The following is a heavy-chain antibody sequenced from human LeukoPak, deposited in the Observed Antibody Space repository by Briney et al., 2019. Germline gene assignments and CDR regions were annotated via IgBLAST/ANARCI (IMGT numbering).Heavy chain of an antibody. V-gene: IGHV4-59*08. Sequence: SETLSLICSVSGGSISGYFWSWIRQPPGKGLEWIENIHYSGSTTYDYSLKSRVTMSLDTSKNQFSLSLSSVTAADTAVYYCARHINKRFDYWGEGTVVTVSS. J-gene: IGHJ4*02. CDR3: ARHINKRFDY. D-gene: IGHD1/OR15-1a*01. CDR1: GGSISGYF. CDR2: IHYSGST.